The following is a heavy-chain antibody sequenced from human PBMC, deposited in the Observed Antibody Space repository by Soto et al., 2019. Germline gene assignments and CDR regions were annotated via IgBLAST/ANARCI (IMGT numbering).Heavy chain of an antibody. CDR1: GFTFSSYA. Sequence: PGGSLRLSCAASGFTFSSYAMHWVRQAPDKGLEWVAVISYDGSNKYYADSVKGRFTISRDNSKNTLYLQMNSLRAEDTAVYYCAKDARATYGMDVWGQGTTVTVSS. J-gene: IGHJ6*02. CDR2: ISYDGSNK. V-gene: IGHV3-30-3*01. CDR3: AKDARATYGMDV.